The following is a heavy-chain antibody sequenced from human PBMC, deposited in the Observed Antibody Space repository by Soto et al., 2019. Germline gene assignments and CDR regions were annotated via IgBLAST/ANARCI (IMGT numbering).Heavy chain of an antibody. CDR2: IYYSGST. Sequence: SETLSLTCTVSGGSISSGGYYWSWIRQHPGKDLEWIGYIYYSGSTYYNPSLKSRVTISVDTSKNQFSLKLSSVTAADTAVYYCARVVGYDYVWGSYPQQPYYYYGMDVWGQGTTVTVSS. CDR3: ARVVGYDYVWGSYPQQPYYYYGMDV. D-gene: IGHD3-16*02. V-gene: IGHV4-31*03. J-gene: IGHJ6*02. CDR1: GGSISSGGYY.